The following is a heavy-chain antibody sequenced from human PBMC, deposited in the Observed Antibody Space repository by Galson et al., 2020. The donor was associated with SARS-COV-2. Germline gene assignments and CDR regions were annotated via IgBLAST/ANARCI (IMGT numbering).Heavy chain of an antibody. CDR3: TRAVGYSSSWYSYYYYGMDV. V-gene: IGHV3-49*04. D-gene: IGHD6-13*01. CDR2: IRSKAYGGTT. J-gene: IGHJ6*02. CDR1: GFTFGDYA. Sequence: TGGSLRLSCTASGFTFGDYAMSWVRQAPGKGLEWVGFIRSKAYGGTTEYAASVKGRFTISRDDSKSIAYLQMNSLKTEDTAVYYCTRAVGYSSSWYSYYYYGMDVGGQGTTVTVSS.